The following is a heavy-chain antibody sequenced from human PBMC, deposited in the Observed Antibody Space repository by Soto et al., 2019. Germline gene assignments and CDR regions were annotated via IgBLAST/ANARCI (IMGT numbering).Heavy chain of an antibody. Sequence: EEQLLESGGGLVQPGGSLRLTCAASGFTFSSYAMSWVRQAPGKGLEWVSAISGSSTYYADSVKGRFTISRDNSKDTLYLQMNSLRAEDTAVYYCARAPRTYDFPYYFDNWGQGALVTFSS. J-gene: IGHJ4*02. CDR2: ISGSST. CDR1: GFTFSSYA. V-gene: IGHV3-23*01. D-gene: IGHD3-3*01. CDR3: ARAPRTYDFPYYFDN.